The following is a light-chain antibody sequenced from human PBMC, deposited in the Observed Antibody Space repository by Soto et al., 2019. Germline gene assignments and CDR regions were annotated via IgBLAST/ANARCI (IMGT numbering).Light chain of an antibody. V-gene: IGLV2-8*01. J-gene: IGLJ2*01. CDR2: EVS. Sequence: QSALPQPPSASGSPGQSVTISCTGTSSDVGGYNYVSWYQQHPGKAPKLMIYEVSKRPSGVPDRFSASKSGNTASLSVSGLQAEDEADYYCSSYAGSNNFVVFGGGTKLTVL. CDR1: SSDVGGYNY. CDR3: SSYAGSNNFVV.